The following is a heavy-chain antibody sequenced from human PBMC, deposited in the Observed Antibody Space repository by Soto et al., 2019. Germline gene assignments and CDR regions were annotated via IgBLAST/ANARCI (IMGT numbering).Heavy chain of an antibody. V-gene: IGHV3-7*01. J-gene: IGHJ6*02. CDR3: ARDQRWDNRNYNYYYGMDV. D-gene: IGHD1-20*01. CDR1: GFTFSSYW. Sequence: HPGGSLRLSCAASGFTFSSYWMSWVRQAPGKGLEWVASIKQDGSEKYYVDSVKGRFTISRDNAKNSLYLQMNSLRAEDTAVYYCARDQRWDNRNYNYYYGMDVWGQGTTVTV. CDR2: IKQDGSEK.